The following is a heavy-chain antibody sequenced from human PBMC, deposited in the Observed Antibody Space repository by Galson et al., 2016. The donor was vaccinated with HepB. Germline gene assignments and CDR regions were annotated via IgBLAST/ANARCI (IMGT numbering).Heavy chain of an antibody. CDR2: ISNDGRHG. CDR3: ARGPAVTTQVDH. V-gene: IGHV3-30*03. J-gene: IGHJ4*02. D-gene: IGHD4-17*01. Sequence: SLRLSCAASGFIFRHYATHWVRQAPGKGLEWVASISNDGRHGYYADFVKGRFTISRDNSKNTLYLQMNSLTSDDTAIFYCARGPAVTTQVDHWGQGTQVTVSS. CDR1: GFIFRHYA.